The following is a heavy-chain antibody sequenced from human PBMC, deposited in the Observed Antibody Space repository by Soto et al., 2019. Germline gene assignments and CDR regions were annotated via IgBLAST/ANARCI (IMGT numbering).Heavy chain of an antibody. CDR2: IYYSGST. CDR3: ARAIVVVPAASSHYYYYMDV. J-gene: IGHJ6*03. CDR1: GGSISSGGYY. V-gene: IGHV4-31*03. Sequence: SETLSLTCTVSGGSISSGGYYWSWIRQHPGKGLEWIGYIYYSGSTYYNPSLKSRVTISVDTSKNQFSLKLSSVTAADTAVYYCARAIVVVPAASSHYYYYMDVRGKGTTVTVSS. D-gene: IGHD2-2*01.